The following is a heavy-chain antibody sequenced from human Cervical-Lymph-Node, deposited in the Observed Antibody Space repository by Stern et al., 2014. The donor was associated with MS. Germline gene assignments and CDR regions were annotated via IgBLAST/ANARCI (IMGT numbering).Heavy chain of an antibody. Sequence: VQLVESGGGVVKPGGSLRLSCAASEFTFSDYSLSWIRQAPGQGLEWVSYILGSGTTIYYAASVKGRFTISRDNAKNSLYLQMNSLRAEDTAVYYCARFYDFWSGGMDVWGQGTAVTVSS. D-gene: IGHD3-3*01. CDR1: EFTFSDYS. CDR2: ILGSGTTI. V-gene: IGHV3-11*01. CDR3: ARFYDFWSGGMDV. J-gene: IGHJ6*02.